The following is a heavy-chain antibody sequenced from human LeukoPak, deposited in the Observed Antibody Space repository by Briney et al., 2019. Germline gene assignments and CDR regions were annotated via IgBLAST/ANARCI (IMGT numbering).Heavy chain of an antibody. J-gene: IGHJ1*01. V-gene: IGHV3-23*01. D-gene: IGHD6-19*01. CDR2: ISGDGDKT. CDR1: GFTFSTYA. Sequence: GGSLGLSCAASGFTFSTYAMSWVRQAPGKGLEWVSAISGDGDKTYYADSVRGRFTISRDSSKNTLYLQMNSLRAEDTAVYYCAKSPSSGWYAEYFQHWGQGTLVTVSS. CDR3: AKSPSSGWYAEYFQH.